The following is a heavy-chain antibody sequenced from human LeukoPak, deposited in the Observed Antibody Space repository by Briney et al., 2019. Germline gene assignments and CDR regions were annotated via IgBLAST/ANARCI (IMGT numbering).Heavy chain of an antibody. J-gene: IGHJ4*02. CDR3: ARLWFGELSFDY. CDR2: ITGNGAST. CDR1: GFSFSSYA. D-gene: IGHD3-10*01. V-gene: IGHV3-23*01. Sequence: PGGSLRLSCVASGFSFSSYAMNWVRQAPGKGLEWVAVITGNGASTNYADSVKGRFTISRDNSQSTLFLQMDSLRAEDTAVYYCARLWFGELSFDYWGQGTLVTVSS.